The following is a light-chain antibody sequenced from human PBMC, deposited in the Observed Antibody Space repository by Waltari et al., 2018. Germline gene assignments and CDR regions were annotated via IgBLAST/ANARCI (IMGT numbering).Light chain of an antibody. CDR2: DVS. CDR1: SSDVGAYNV. J-gene: IGLJ2*01. Sequence: QSALTQPAPVPRSPGQPITTFCSGTSSDVGAYNVVSWYQQHPGKAPKIIIYDVSKRPSGVSNRFSGSKSGNTASLTISGLQAEDEADYYCCSYAGSSTPVVSGGGTKLTVL. CDR3: CSYAGSSTPVV. V-gene: IGLV2-23*02.